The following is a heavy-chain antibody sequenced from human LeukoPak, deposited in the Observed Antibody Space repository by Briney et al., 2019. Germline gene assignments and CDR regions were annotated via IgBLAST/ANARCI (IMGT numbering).Heavy chain of an antibody. J-gene: IGHJ3*02. CDR2: IYYSGST. Sequence: PSQTLSLTCTVSGGSISVYYWSWIRQPPGKGLEWIGYIYYSGSTSYNPSPKSRVTISLDTSKNQFSPRLSSVTAADTPAYYCGGVGARWEASFSAFDIWGQGTMVTVSS. D-gene: IGHD1-26*01. CDR1: GGSISVYY. V-gene: IGHV4-59*01. CDR3: GGVGARWEASFSAFDI.